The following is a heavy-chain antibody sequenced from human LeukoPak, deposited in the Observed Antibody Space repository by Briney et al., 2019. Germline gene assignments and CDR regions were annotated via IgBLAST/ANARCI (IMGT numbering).Heavy chain of an antibody. J-gene: IGHJ6*03. CDR3: ARSHYVWGSYLELVDYYYYMDV. D-gene: IGHD3-16*02. V-gene: IGHV1-69*05. CDR1: GGTFNNYA. CDR2: IIPIFRTA. Sequence: SVRVSCRASGGTFNNYAINWVRQAPGQGLEWMGRIIPIFRTANYAQKFQGRVTVITDESTNTAYMDLSSLRSEDTAVYYCARSHYVWGSYLELVDYYYYMDVWGKGTTVTVSS.